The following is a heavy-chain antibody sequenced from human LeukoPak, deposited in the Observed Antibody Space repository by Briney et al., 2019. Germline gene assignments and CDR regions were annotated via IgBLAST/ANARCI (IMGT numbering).Heavy chain of an antibody. CDR2: INPNSGGT. CDR1: GYTFTGYY. Sequence: GASVKVSCKASGYTFTGYYMHWVRQAPGQGLEWMGWINPNSGGTNYAQKFQGRVAMTRDTSISTAYMELSRLRSDDTAVYYCARVLTGTHDAFDIWGQGTMVTVSS. CDR3: ARVLTGTHDAFDI. V-gene: IGHV1-2*02. D-gene: IGHD1-20*01. J-gene: IGHJ3*02.